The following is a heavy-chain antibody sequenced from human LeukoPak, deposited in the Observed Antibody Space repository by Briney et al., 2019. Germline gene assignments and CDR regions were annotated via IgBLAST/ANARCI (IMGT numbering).Heavy chain of an antibody. D-gene: IGHD6-19*01. CDR1: GGSISSGGYY. CDR2: IYYSGSA. CDR3: ARRKGSGGYKDWFDP. J-gene: IGHJ5*02. Sequence: SQTLSLTCTVSGGSISSGGYYWSWIRQHPGKGLEWIGYIYYSGSAGYNPSLKSRVTMSVDTSKNQFSLKLSSVTAADTAIYYCARRKGSGGYKDWFDPWGQGTLVTVSS. V-gene: IGHV4-31*03.